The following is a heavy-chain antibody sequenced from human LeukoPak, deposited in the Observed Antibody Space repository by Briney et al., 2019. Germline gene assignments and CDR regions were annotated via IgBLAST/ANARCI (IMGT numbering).Heavy chain of an antibody. D-gene: IGHD3-22*01. CDR2: IYYSGSV. J-gene: IGHJ3*02. CDR1: LDSPSSYY. Sequence: SETLSLTRALSLDSPSSYYGSWVREPPRKGRGWRGYIYYSGSVKYNTSLQSRVTISVDTSNNQFSLKLSSVTGADTAVYYCASYSSGYYHDACDIWGQGTMVTVSS. CDR3: ASYSSGYYHDACDI. V-gene: IGHV4-59*08.